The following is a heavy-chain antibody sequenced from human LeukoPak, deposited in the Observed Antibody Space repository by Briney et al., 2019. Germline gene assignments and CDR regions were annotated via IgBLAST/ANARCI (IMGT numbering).Heavy chain of an antibody. J-gene: IGHJ4*02. D-gene: IGHD2-21*01. CDR3: ARESLTGVVIGDY. V-gene: IGHV1-3*01. CDR2: INAGNGNI. CDR1: GYTFTSYA. Sequence: ASVKVSCKASGYTFTSYAMHWVRQAPGQRLEWMGWINAGNGNIKYSQKFQGRVTITRDTSASTAYMELSSLRSEDTAVYYCARESLTGVVIGDYWGQGTLVTVSS.